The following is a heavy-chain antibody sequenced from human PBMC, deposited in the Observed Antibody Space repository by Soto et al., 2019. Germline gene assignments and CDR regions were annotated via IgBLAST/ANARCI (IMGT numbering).Heavy chain of an antibody. CDR2: ISGSGGSK. CDR3: AKPTRVPGSPSYFGY. J-gene: IGHJ4*02. V-gene: IGHV3-23*02. CDR1: GFTFSSYA. D-gene: IGHD3-10*01. Sequence: GGSLRLSCAASGFTFSSYAMSWVRQAPGKGMEWVSAISGSGGSKYSEESVKGRFTISRDNSKNKLDLQMNSLRAEDTAVYYCAKPTRVPGSPSYFGYWGQGTLVTVSS.